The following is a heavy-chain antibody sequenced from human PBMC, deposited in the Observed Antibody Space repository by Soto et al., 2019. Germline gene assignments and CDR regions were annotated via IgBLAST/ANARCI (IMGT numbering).Heavy chain of an antibody. CDR2: IYNSGST. D-gene: IGHD5-12*01. Sequence: SETLSLTCTVPDGSISSSSYYWGWIRQPPEKGLEGIGSIYNSGSTYYNPSLKSRVTISVDTSKNQFSLKLSSVTAADTAVYYCARHDYSGYETNWFDPWGQGTLVTVSS. V-gene: IGHV4-39*01. J-gene: IGHJ5*02. CDR3: ARHDYSGYETNWFDP. CDR1: DGSISSSSYY.